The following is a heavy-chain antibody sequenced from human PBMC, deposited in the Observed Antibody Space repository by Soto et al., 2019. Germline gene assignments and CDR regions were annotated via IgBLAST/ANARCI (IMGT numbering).Heavy chain of an antibody. Sequence: PSETLSLTCPVSGGSISSYYLSWIRQPPGKGLEWIGYIYYSGSTNYNPSLKSRVTISVDTSKNQFSLKLSSVTAADTAAYYCARDSGYGDPFDYWGQGTLVTVSS. V-gene: IGHV4-59*01. D-gene: IGHD4-17*01. CDR1: GGSISSYY. CDR3: ARDSGYGDPFDY. J-gene: IGHJ4*02. CDR2: IYYSGST.